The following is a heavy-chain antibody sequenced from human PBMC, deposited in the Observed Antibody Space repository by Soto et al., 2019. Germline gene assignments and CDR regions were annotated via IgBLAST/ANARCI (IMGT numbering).Heavy chain of an antibody. CDR1: GFTLSGYA. D-gene: IGHD3-10*01. J-gene: IGHJ4*02. CDR3: ARAPGGSTETFDS. Sequence: EVQLLDSGGDSVQSGESLRLSCAVSGFTLSGYAMNWVRQAPGKGLEWVSTISGSGDTTFYADSVKGRFIISRDNSKNTLYLQMNSLRSEDTAVYYCARAPGGSTETFDSWGQGTLVTVSS. CDR2: ISGSGDTT. V-gene: IGHV3-23*01.